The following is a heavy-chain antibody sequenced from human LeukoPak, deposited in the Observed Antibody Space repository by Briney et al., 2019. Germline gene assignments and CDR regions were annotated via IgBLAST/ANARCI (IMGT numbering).Heavy chain of an antibody. CDR3: TRDFTGYRDI. CDR1: GFTLSNYW. V-gene: IGHV3-74*01. CDR2: INEDGGIT. J-gene: IGHJ4*02. Sequence: GGPLRLSCADSGFTLSNYWVHWVRQPPGKGLLWVSRINEDGGITNYADSVRGRFTISRDNAKNTVYLQMNSLRAEDTAVYYCTRDFTGYRDIWGQGTLVTVSS. D-gene: IGHD5-12*01.